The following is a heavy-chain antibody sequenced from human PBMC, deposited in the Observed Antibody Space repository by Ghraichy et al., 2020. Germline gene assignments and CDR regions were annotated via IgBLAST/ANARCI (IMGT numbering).Heavy chain of an antibody. D-gene: IGHD3-3*01. CDR3: AREHVIWSGSHRAMDV. CDR2: IYYSGNT. CDR1: GGSIRSGDHY. V-gene: IGHV4-30-4*02. J-gene: IGHJ6*02. Sequence: SDTLSLTCTVSGGSIRSGDHYWSWIRQPPGKGLEWIGYIYYSGNTYYSPSLKSRVAMSVDTSKNQFSLKVSSVTAADTAVYYCAREHVIWSGSHRAMDVWGQGATVTVAS.